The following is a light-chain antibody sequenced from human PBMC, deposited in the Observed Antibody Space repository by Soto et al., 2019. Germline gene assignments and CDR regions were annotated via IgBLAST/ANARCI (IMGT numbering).Light chain of an antibody. CDR1: QSVGSN. V-gene: IGKV3D-15*01. CDR2: GAS. CDR3: QQYNNWPIT. Sequence: EIVMTQSPAALSVSPGERVILSCRASQSVGSNLAWYQQKPGQAPSLLIYGASTGATGIPARFSGSGSGTEFTLTITGLQSEDFAVYYCQQYNNWPITFGQGTRLDIK. J-gene: IGKJ5*01.